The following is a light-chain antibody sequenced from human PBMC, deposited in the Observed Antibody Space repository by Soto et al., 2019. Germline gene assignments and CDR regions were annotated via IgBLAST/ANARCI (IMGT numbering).Light chain of an antibody. Sequence: EIVLTQSPGTLSLSPGERATLSCRASQSVSSSYLGWYQQKPGQATSLLIYGASTRATGIPARFSGSGSGTNFPLTISRLEAEDFAVYYCQQYGGSPALTFGRGTKVEIK. J-gene: IGKJ4*01. CDR3: QQYGGSPALT. CDR2: GAS. V-gene: IGKV3-20*01. CDR1: QSVSSSY.